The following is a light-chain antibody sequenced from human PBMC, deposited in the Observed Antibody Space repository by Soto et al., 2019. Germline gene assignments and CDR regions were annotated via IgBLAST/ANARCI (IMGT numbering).Light chain of an antibody. J-gene: IGLJ1*01. CDR3: SSYTSSSTLYV. CDR1: SSDVGDNNY. V-gene: IGLV2-14*01. Sequence: QSVLTQPASVSGSPGQSITISCTGTSSDVGDNNYVSWYQQHPGKAPKLRIYDVTHRPSGISNRFSGSKSGNTASLTISGLQAEDEADYYGSSYTSSSTLYVFGTGTKLTVL. CDR2: DVT.